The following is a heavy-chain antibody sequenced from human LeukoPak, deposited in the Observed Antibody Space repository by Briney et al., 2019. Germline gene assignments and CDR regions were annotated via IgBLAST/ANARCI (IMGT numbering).Heavy chain of an antibody. V-gene: IGHV3-21*01. CDR3: AELGITMIGGV. Sequence: GGSLRLSCAASGFTFSTYAMMWVRQAPGKGLQWVSAIIGNGRKTYYLESVKGRFTISRDNAKNSLYLQMNSLRAEDTAVYYCAELGITMIGGVWGKGTTVTISS. CDR2: IIGNGRKT. D-gene: IGHD3-10*02. J-gene: IGHJ6*04. CDR1: GFTFSTYA.